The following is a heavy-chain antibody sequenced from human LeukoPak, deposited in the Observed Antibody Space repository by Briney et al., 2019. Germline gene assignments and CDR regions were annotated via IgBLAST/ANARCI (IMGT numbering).Heavy chain of an antibody. V-gene: IGHV1-2*06. CDR3: ARDRQSGSYDGAVNY. J-gene: IGHJ4*02. D-gene: IGHD1-26*01. Sequence: ASVKVSCKASGYTFNNYFMHWVRQVPGQGLEWMGRINPNRGGTSYAQTFQDRVTMTWDTSISTAYMELSSLRSDDTAIYYCARDRQSGSYDGAVNYWGQGTLVTVSS. CDR2: INPNRGGT. CDR1: GYTFNNYF.